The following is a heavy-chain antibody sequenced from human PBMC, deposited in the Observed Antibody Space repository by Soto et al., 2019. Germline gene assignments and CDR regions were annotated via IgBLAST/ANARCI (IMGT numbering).Heavy chain of an antibody. V-gene: IGHV3-7*03. Sequence: PGGSLRLSCVASGFTFSRSWMSWVRQAPGKGLEWLANIKEDGSSMYYADSVKGRFIISRDNAKNSLYLEMSNVRVEDMALYYCAKDRGWLAHDYWGQGTLVTVS. CDR2: IKEDGSSM. D-gene: IGHD6-19*01. J-gene: IGHJ4*02. CDR3: AKDRGWLAHDY. CDR1: GFTFSRSW.